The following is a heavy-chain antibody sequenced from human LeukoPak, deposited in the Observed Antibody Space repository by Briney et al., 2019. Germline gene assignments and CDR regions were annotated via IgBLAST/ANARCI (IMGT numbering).Heavy chain of an antibody. CDR3: ARHSKGIIVVPAAPNYYYYYIDV. Sequence: GGSLRLSCAASGFTLSGYWMSWVRQARGKGLEWVANIKQDGSEKYSVDSVKGRFTISRANAKNSLYLHMTSLRAEDTAVYYCARHSKGIIVVPAAPNYYYYYIDVWGKGTTVTVSS. CDR1: GFTLSGYW. D-gene: IGHD2-2*01. V-gene: IGHV3-7*01. CDR2: IKQDGSEK. J-gene: IGHJ6*03.